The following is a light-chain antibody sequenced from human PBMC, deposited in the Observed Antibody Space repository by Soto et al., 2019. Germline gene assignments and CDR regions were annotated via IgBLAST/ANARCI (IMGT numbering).Light chain of an antibody. Sequence: QSVLTQSPSASASLGASVKLTCTLSSGHSSYAIAWHQQQPEKGPRYLMKLNSDGSHSKGDGIPDRFSGSSSGAERYLTISRLQSEDGADYYCQTWGTGIGVFGGGTKLTVL. J-gene: IGLJ2*01. CDR2: LNSDGSH. CDR3: QTWGTGIGV. CDR1: SGHSSYA. V-gene: IGLV4-69*01.